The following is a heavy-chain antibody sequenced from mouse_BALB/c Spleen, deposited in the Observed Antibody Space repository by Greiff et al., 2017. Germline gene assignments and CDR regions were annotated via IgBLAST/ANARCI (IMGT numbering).Heavy chain of an antibody. CDR2: ISSGSSTI. J-gene: IGHJ4*01. CDR3: ARSGWVAMDY. CDR1: GFTFSSFG. V-gene: IGHV5-17*02. D-gene: IGHD1-1*02. Sequence: EVQGVESGGGLVQPGGSRKLSCAASGFTFSSFGMHWVRQAPEKGLEWVAYISSGSSTIYYADTVKGRFTISRDNPKNTLFLQMTSLRSEDTAMYYCARSGWVAMDYWGQGTSVTVSS.